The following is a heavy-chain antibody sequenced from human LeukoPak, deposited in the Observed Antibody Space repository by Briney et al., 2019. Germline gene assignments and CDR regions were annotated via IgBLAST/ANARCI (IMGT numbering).Heavy chain of an antibody. CDR3: ARSPTIYDTPAGRAYYFDY. CDR2: INHSGST. J-gene: IGHJ4*02. D-gene: IGHD3-16*01. CDR1: GGSFSGYY. Sequence: SETLSLTCAVYGGSFSGYYWSWIRQPPGKGLEWIGEINHSGSTNYNPSLKSRVTISVDTSKNQFSLKLSSVTAADTAVYYCARSPTIYDTPAGRAYYFDYWGQGTLVTVSS. V-gene: IGHV4-34*01.